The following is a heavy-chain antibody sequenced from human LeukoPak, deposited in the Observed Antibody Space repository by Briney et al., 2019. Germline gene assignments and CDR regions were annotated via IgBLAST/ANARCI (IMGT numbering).Heavy chain of an antibody. CDR2: MNPSGGST. CDR3: ARDHSNDFWSGSGPLYYMDV. Sequence: ASVKVSCKASGYTFTGYYMHWVRQAPGQGLEWMGIMNPSGGSTSYAQKFQGRVTMTRDMSTSTVYMELSSLRSEDTAVYYCARDHSNDFWSGSGPLYYMDVWGKGTTVTVSS. V-gene: IGHV1-46*01. D-gene: IGHD3-3*01. J-gene: IGHJ6*03. CDR1: GYTFTGYY.